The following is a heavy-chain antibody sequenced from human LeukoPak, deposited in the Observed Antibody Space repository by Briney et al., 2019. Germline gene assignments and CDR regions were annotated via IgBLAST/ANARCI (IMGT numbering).Heavy chain of an antibody. D-gene: IGHD2-2*02. CDR3: AKSFYISPPAGMDV. CDR2: INWRSDVI. CDR1: GFTFDDFA. J-gene: IGHJ6*02. V-gene: IGHV3-9*01. Sequence: GRSLRLSCAASGFTFDDFAMHWVRQVPGKGLEWVSSINWRSDVIGYADSVKGRFTISRDNTKNCLYLQMNSLRVDDTAFYCCAKSFYISPPAGMDVWGQGTTVTVSS.